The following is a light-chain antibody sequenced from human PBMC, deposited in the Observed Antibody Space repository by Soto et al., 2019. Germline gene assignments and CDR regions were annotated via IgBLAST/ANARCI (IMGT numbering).Light chain of an antibody. Sequence: DIQMTQSPSTLSASVGGGVTITCRASQSISSWLAWYQQKPGKAPKRLIYDASSLESGVPSRFSGSASGTEFALTISSLQPDDFATYYCKQYNSDPYPCAQGTKREIK. CDR1: QSISSW. J-gene: IGKJ2*01. V-gene: IGKV1-5*01. CDR2: DAS. CDR3: KQYNSDPYP.